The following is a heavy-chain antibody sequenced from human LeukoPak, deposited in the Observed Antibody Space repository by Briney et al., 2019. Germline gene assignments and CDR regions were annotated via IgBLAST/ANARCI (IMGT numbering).Heavy chain of an antibody. CDR1: GFTFSRFW. V-gene: IGHV3-7*04. J-gene: IGHJ4*02. Sequence: PGGSLRLSCAASGFTFSRFWMSWVRQAPGKGLEWVANIKQDGSEKYYVDSVKGRFTISRDNAKNPLYLQMNSLRAEDTAVFYCARDGTYTDYDPDFDIWGQGTLVTVSS. CDR2: IKQDGSEK. D-gene: IGHD5-12*01. CDR3: ARDGTYTDYDPDFDI.